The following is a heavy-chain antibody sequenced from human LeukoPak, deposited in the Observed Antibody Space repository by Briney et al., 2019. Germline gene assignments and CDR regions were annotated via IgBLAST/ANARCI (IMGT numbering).Heavy chain of an antibody. J-gene: IGHJ4*02. Sequence: ASVKVSCKTSGYTFTDYYLHWVRQAPGQGLEWMGWINPNSGGTNYAQKFQGRVTMTRDTSISTAYMELSRLRSDDTAVYYCARAMSYDYVWGSYRYTADFDYWGQGTLVTVPS. CDR3: ARAMSYDYVWGSYRYTADFDY. CDR2: INPNSGGT. CDR1: GYTFTDYY. D-gene: IGHD3-16*02. V-gene: IGHV1-2*02.